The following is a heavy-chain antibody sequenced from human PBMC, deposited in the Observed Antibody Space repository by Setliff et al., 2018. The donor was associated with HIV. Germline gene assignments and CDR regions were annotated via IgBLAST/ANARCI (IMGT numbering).Heavy chain of an antibody. V-gene: IGHV4-59*11. Sequence: SETLSLTCSVSGGSISHYWSWIRQAPGKGLEWIGYIHFSGTTNYNPSLKSRVVISMDASKNVFSLELTSVTAADTAVYYCARDGRHSRSSFYVTHKYFQHWGQGALVTVSS. CDR3: ARDGRHSRSSFYVTHKYFQH. J-gene: IGHJ1*01. D-gene: IGHD3-16*01. CDR1: GGSISHY. CDR2: IHFSGTT.